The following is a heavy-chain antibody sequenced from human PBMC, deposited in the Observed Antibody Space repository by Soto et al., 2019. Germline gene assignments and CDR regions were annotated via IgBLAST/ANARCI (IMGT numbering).Heavy chain of an antibody. D-gene: IGHD2-15*01. CDR2: IKQAGSEK. V-gene: IGHV3-7*01. CDR1: GFTFSSYW. CDR3: ARAGVVVVAANLFDY. Sequence: EVQLVESGGGLVQPGGSLRLSCAASGFTFSSYWLSWFRQAPGKGLEWVANIKQAGSEKYYVDSVKGRFTISRDNAKNSLYLQMNSLRAADTAVYYCARAGVVVVAANLFDYWGQGTLVTVSS. J-gene: IGHJ4*02.